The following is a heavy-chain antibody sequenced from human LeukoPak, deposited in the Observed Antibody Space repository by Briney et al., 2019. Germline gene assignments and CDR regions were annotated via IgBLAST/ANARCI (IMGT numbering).Heavy chain of an antibody. V-gene: IGHV4-59*08. CDR2: IYYSGST. CDR1: GGSISSYY. Sequence: SETLSLTCTVSGGSISSYYWSWIRQPPGKGLEWIGYIYYSGSTNYNPSLKSRVTISVDTSKNQFSLKLSSVTAADTAVYYCARQKKPRPPQYYDSSTGGMDVWGQGTTVTVSS. CDR3: ARQKKPRPPQYYDSSTGGMDV. D-gene: IGHD3-22*01. J-gene: IGHJ6*02.